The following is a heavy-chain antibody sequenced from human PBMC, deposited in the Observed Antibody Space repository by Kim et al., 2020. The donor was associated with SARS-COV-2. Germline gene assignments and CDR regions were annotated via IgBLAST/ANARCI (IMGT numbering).Heavy chain of an antibody. V-gene: IGHV1-2*02. Sequence: NYTQKCQGRVTMTRDTSISTAYMELSRLISDDTAVYYCARTEIFGTQYDYWGQGTLVTVSS. D-gene: IGHD3-3*01. CDR3: ARTEIFGTQYDY. J-gene: IGHJ4*02.